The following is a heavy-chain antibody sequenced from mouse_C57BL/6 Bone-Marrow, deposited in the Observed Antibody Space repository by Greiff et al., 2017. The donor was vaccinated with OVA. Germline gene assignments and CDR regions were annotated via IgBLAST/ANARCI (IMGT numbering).Heavy chain of an antibody. J-gene: IGHJ4*01. CDR2: IDPSDSYT. V-gene: IGHV1-69*01. CDR1: GYNFTSYW. Sequence: QVQLQQPGAELVMPGASVKLSCKASGYNFTSYWMHWVKQRPGQGLEWIGEIDPSDSYTNYNQKFKGKSKLTVDKSSSTAYMQLSSLTSEDSAVYYCAWGYWYAMDYWGQGTSVTVSS. D-gene: IGHD2-3*01. CDR3: AWGYWYAMDY.